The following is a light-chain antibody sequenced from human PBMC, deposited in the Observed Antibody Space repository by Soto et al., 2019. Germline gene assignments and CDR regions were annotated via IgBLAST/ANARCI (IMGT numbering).Light chain of an antibody. CDR2: AAS. V-gene: IGKV1-6*01. J-gene: IGKJ2*01. Sequence: AMQITQSPPSLSASVGDRVIITCRASQDIRVDVGWLQQRPGHAPNLLIYAASTLHTGVPSTFTGSGSGTDFTLTINDMQPEDVANYFCLQDYDLPYTLGQGTKVDXK. CDR1: QDIRVD. CDR3: LQDYDLPYT.